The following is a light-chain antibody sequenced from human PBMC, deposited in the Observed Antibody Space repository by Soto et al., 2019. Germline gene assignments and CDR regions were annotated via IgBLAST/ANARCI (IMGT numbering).Light chain of an antibody. J-gene: IGLJ1*01. Sequence: QSVLTQPPSASGSPGQSVTISCTGTSSDVGGYDYVSWYQQRPGKAPKLLIHEVTKRPSGVPDRFSGSKSGNTASLTVSGLQAEDEADYFCCSYAGGYTYLFGTGTKVTVL. CDR2: EVT. CDR3: CSYAGGYTYL. V-gene: IGLV2-8*01. CDR1: SSDVGGYDY.